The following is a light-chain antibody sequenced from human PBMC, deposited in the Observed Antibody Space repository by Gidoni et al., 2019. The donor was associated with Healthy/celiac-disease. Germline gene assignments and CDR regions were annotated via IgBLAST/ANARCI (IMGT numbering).Light chain of an antibody. CDR2: DVS. CDR3: SSYTSSSTLTVV. Sequence: QSALTQPASVSGSPGQSSTISCTGTSSDVGGYNYVSWYQQHPGKAPKLMIYDVSKRPSGVSNRFSGSKSGNTASLTISGLQAEDEADYYCSSYTSSSTLTVVFGGGTKLTVL. V-gene: IGLV2-14*01. CDR1: SSDVGGYNY. J-gene: IGLJ2*01.